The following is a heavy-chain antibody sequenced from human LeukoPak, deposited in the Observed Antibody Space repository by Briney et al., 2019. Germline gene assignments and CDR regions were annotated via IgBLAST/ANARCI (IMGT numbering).Heavy chain of an antibody. J-gene: IGHJ6*03. V-gene: IGHV1-69*06. CDR1: GGTFSSYA. CDR2: IIPIFGTA. D-gene: IGHD1-26*01. CDR3: AHYYRGISGGYYYMDV. Sequence: SVKVSCKASGGTFSSYAISWVRQAPGQGLEWMGGIIPIFGTANYAQKFQGRVTITADKSTSTAYMELSSLRSEDTAVYYCAHYYRGISGGYYYMDVWGKGTTVTVSS.